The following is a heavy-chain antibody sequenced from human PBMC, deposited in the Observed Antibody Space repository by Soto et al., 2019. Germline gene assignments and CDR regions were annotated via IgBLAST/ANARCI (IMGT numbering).Heavy chain of an antibody. D-gene: IGHD3-16*01. V-gene: IGHV3-66*01. CDR2: IYSGGST. Sequence: GGSLRLSCAASGFTVSTNYMNWVRQAPGKGLEWVSVIYSGGSTYYADSVKGRFTISRDNSKNTLFLQMNSLGVEDTAVYYCARGEPHHYFDYWGQGTLVTVSS. J-gene: IGHJ4*02. CDR1: GFTVSTNY. CDR3: ARGEPHHYFDY.